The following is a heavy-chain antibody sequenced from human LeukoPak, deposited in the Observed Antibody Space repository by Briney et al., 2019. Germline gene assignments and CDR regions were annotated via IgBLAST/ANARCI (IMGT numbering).Heavy chain of an antibody. CDR3: ARGGNSGSYFLLD. V-gene: IGHV4-59*11. CDR2: IYYSGST. Sequence: SETLSLTCTVSGGSISSHYWSWIRQPPGKGLEWIGYIYYSGSTNYNPSLKSRVTISVDTSKNQFSLKLSSVTAADTAVYYCARGGNSGSYFLLDWGQGTLVTVTS. CDR1: GGSISSHY. J-gene: IGHJ4*02. D-gene: IGHD1-26*01.